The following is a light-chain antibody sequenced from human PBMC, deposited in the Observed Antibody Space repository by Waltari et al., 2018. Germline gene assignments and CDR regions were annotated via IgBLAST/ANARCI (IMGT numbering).Light chain of an antibody. CDR3: QQYNSHPYN. CDR2: RAS. J-gene: IGKJ2*01. Sequence: DIQLTQSPSTLSASVGDRVTITCRASQNINTWLAWSQQKPGKAPKLLIYRASSLESGVPSRLSGSGSGTEFTLTISSLQPDDFATYYCQQYNSHPYNFGQGTKLEIK. CDR1: QNINTW. V-gene: IGKV1-5*03.